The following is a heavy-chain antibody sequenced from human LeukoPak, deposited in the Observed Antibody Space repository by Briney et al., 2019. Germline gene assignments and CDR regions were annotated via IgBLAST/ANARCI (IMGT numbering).Heavy chain of an antibody. D-gene: IGHD6-13*01. CDR3: ARGVAAAGVQGSGWYGRPQSWMYYGMDV. J-gene: IGHJ6*02. CDR1: GGSISSGGYY. V-gene: IGHV4-31*03. CDR2: IYYSGST. Sequence: SETLSLTCTVSGGSISSGGYYWSWIRQHPGKGLEWIGYIYYSGSTYYNPSLKSRVTISVDTSKNQFSLMLSSVTAADTAVYYCARGVAAAGVQGSGWYGRPQSWMYYGMDVWGQGTTVTVSS.